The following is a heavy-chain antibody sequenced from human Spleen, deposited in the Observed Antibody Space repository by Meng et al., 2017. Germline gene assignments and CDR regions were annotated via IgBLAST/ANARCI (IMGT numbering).Heavy chain of an antibody. CDR3: ARLDCGSTPCYDRAFDI. CDR2: IYPGDSAT. V-gene: IGHV5-51*01. CDR1: GYRFTSYW. Sequence: GESLKISCKGSGYRFTSYWIGWVRQMPGKGLEWMGIIYPGDSATRYSPSFHGQVTISADKSINTAYLQWSSLKSSDTAMYYCARLDCGSTPCYDRAFDIWGQGTMVTVSS. J-gene: IGHJ3*02. D-gene: IGHD2-2*01.